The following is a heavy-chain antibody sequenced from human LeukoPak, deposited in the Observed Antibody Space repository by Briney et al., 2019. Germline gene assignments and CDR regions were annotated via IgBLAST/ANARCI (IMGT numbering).Heavy chain of an antibody. J-gene: IGHJ4*02. CDR1: GFTFSNYE. D-gene: IGHD1-26*01. CDR3: AREDGSQLDY. V-gene: IGHV3-48*03. CDR2: ISSSGSST. Sequence: TGGSLRPSCATSGFTFSNYEMSWVRQTPGKGLEWVSYISSSGSSTYYADSVKGRFTISRDNAKSSLCLQMDSLRAGDTAVYYCAREDGSQLDYWGRGTLVTVSS.